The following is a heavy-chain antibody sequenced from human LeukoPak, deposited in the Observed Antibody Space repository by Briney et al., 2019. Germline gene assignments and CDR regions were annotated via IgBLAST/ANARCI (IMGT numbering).Heavy chain of an antibody. CDR2: INTSGST. CDR1: GDSISRYY. CDR3: ARGVGGSYRGSRKYYFYMDV. Sequence: SETLSLTCSVSGDSISRYYWSWIRQPAGKGLEWIGRINTSGSTNYNPSLKSRVTMSVDTSKNQFSLKVNSVTAADTAVYHCARGVGGSYRGSRKYYFYMDVWGKGTTVTISS. J-gene: IGHJ6*03. V-gene: IGHV4-4*07. D-gene: IGHD1-26*01.